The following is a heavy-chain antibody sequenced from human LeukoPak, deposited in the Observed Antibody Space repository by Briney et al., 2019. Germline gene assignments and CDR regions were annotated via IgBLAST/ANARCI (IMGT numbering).Heavy chain of an antibody. CDR2: VKPDGSEK. J-gene: IGHJ4*02. CDR1: GFTFSSYA. D-gene: IGHD3-22*01. Sequence: GGSLRLSCAASGFTFSSYAMSWVRQAPGKGLEWVAHVKPDGSEKSYVDSVKGRFTISRDNAQNSLYLQMNSLRAEDTAVYYCARDRGYYVFDYWGQGTLVTVSS. V-gene: IGHV3-7*01. CDR3: ARDRGYYVFDY.